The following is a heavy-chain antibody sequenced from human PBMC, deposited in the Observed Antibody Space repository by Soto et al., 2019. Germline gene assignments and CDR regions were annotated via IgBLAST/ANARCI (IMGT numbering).Heavy chain of an antibody. J-gene: IGHJ4*02. V-gene: IGHV3-7*01. CDR3: ARDFYGGYTYGPGDY. Sequence: GGSLRLSCAASGFMFSAYWMSWVRQAPGKGLELVANIHGDGGKIYYVDSVKGRFTISRDNAKRSPYLQMKSLRAEDTAVYYCARDFYGGYTYGPGDYWGQGALVTVSS. CDR2: IHGDGGKI. CDR1: GFMFSAYW. D-gene: IGHD5-18*01.